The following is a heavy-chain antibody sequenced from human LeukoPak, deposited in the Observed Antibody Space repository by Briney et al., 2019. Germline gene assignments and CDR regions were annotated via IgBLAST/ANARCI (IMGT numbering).Heavy chain of an antibody. CDR3: ARLGDYGDYHDAFDI. CDR2: INHSGST. V-gene: IGHV4-34*01. CDR1: GGSFSGYY. Sequence: SETLSLTCAVYGGSFSGYYWSWIRQPPGKGLEWIGEINHSGSTNYNPSLKSRVTISVDTSKNQFSLKLSSVTAADTAVYYCARLGDYGDYHDAFDIWGQGTMVTVSS. J-gene: IGHJ3*02. D-gene: IGHD4-17*01.